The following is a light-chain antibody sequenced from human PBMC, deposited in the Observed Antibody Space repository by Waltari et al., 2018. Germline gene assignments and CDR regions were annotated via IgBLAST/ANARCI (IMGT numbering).Light chain of an antibody. CDR2: KVS. V-gene: IGKV1-5*03. J-gene: IGKJ2*01. CDR1: QKVDYR. Sequence: DIQMTQSPSTLSASVGDRVTITCRASQKVDYRLAWYQHKPGKAPKFLIYKVSSLQRGVPSRFSGSGSGTEFTLTISSLQPDDFATYYCQQYNTFPYTFGQGTSLEIK. CDR3: QQYNTFPYT.